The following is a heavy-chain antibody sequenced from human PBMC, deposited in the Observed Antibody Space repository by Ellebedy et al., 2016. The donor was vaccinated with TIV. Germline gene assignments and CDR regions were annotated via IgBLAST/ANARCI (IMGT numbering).Heavy chain of an antibody. CDR2: IYYSGST. CDR1: GGSISSYY. Sequence: SETLSLXXTVSGGSISSYYWSWIRQPPGKGLEWIGYIYYSGSTNYNPSLKSRVTISVDTSKNQFSLKLSSVTAADTAVYYCARVRGGSYDYWGQGTLVTVSS. D-gene: IGHD1-26*01. CDR3: ARVRGGSYDY. J-gene: IGHJ4*02. V-gene: IGHV4-59*01.